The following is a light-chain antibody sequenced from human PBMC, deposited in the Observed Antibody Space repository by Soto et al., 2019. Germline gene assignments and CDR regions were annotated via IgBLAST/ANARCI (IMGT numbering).Light chain of an antibody. CDR2: AAS. J-gene: IGKJ4*01. CDR1: QDIRND. Sequence: DIQMTQSPSSLSASVGDRVIITCRASQDIRNDLDWYQQKPGKAPKRLIYAASSLQNGAPSRFSGSGSGTEFTLTISSLQPEDFATYYCLQRDTYSVGGGTKVEIK. V-gene: IGKV1-17*01. CDR3: LQRDTYS.